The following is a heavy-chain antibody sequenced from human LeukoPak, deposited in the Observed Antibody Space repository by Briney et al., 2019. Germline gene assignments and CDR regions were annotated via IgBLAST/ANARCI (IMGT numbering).Heavy chain of an antibody. D-gene: IGHD3-16*02. V-gene: IGHV1-69*13. Sequence: SVKVSCKASGGTFSSYAISWVRQAPGQGLEWMGGIIPIFGTANYAQKFQGRVTITADESTSTAYMELSSLRSEDTAVYYCASRSSYVWGSYPNPYAFDIWGQGTMVTVSS. J-gene: IGHJ3*02. CDR1: GGTFSSYA. CDR2: IIPIFGTA. CDR3: ASRSSYVWGSYPNPYAFDI.